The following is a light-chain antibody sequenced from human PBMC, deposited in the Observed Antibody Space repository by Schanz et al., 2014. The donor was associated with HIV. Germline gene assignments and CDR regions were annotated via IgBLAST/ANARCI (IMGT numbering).Light chain of an antibody. J-gene: IGLJ2*01. V-gene: IGLV2-14*02. Sequence: QSALTQPASVSGSPGQSITISCTGTSSDVGSYGLVSWYQQHPGKVPKLMIYEVTRRPSGVSNRFSGSKSGASASLTISGLQSDDEADYYCATWDITLNGPVFGGGTKLTVL. CDR2: EVT. CDR3: ATWDITLNGPV. CDR1: SSDVGSYGL.